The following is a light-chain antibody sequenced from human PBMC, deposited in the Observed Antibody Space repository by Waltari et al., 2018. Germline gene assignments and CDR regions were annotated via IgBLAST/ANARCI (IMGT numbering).Light chain of an antibody. Sequence: DIVMTQSPDSLAVALGERATINSKSSQSILYITDYNNYLTWYQQRQGQPPQVLIFWASTREAGVPDRFSGSGSGTDFTLTISSVQAEDVAVYYCQQYYNIRWTFGQGTKVEI. V-gene: IGKV4-1*01. CDR3: QQYYNIRWT. CDR2: WAS. CDR1: QSILYITDYNNY. J-gene: IGKJ1*01.